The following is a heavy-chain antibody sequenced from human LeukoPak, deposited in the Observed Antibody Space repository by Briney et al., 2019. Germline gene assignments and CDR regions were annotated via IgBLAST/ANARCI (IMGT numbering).Heavy chain of an antibody. V-gene: IGHV3-7*03. D-gene: IGHD3-3*01. CDR2: IKQDGSEK. J-gene: IGHJ4*02. CDR3: ARVTSAGFRLEVDY. CDR1: GFTFSTYW. Sequence: PGGSLRLSCAASGFTFSTYWMTWVRQAPGKGLEWVANIKQDGSEKYYVDSVKGRFTISRDNAKNSLYLQMNSLRAEDTALYYCARVTSAGFRLEVDYWGQGTLVTVSS.